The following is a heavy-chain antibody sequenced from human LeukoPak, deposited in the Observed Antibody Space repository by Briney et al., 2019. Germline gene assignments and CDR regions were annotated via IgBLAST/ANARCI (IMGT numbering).Heavy chain of an antibody. Sequence: PGGSLRLSCAASGFTFSSYGIHWVRQAPGKGLEWVSVIYSGGSTYYTDSVKGRFTISRDNSKNTLYLQMSSLRVEDTAVYYCARIGYCSRTSCHTGYYYGMDVWGQGTTVTVSS. V-gene: IGHV3-53*01. CDR3: ARIGYCSRTSCHTGYYYGMDV. CDR1: GFTFSSYG. J-gene: IGHJ6*02. CDR2: IYSGGST. D-gene: IGHD2-2*02.